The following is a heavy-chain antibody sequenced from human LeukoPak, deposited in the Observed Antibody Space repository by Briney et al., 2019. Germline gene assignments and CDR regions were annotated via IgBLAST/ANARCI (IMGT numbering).Heavy chain of an antibody. V-gene: IGHV1-8*01. Sequence: VASVKVSCKASGYTFTSYDINWVRQATGKGLEWMGSMNPNSGNTGYAQKFQGRVTMTRNTSISTAYMELSSLRSEDTAVYYCARVSAISFMDVWGQGTTVTVSS. CDR2: MNPNSGNT. CDR3: ARVSAISFMDV. J-gene: IGHJ6*02. CDR1: GYTFTSYD. D-gene: IGHD2-2*02.